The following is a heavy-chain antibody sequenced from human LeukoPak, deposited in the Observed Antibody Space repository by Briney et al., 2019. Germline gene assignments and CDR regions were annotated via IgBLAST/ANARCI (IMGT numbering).Heavy chain of an antibody. D-gene: IGHD6-13*01. Sequence: GGSLRLSCAASGFPFSSYSMTWVRQAPGKGLEWVANIKPDGTTKFYVDSVKGRFTISRDNALNSLYLQMNSLRAEDTAIYYCARSIPYGTTWYGRSDYWAREPWSPSPQ. CDR2: IKPDGTTK. J-gene: IGHJ4*02. CDR1: GFPFSSYS. V-gene: IGHV3-7*03. CDR3: ARSIPYGTTWYGRSDY.